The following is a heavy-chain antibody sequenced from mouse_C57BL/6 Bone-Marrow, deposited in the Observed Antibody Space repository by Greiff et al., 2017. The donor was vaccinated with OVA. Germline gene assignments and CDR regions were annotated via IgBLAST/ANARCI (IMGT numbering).Heavy chain of an antibody. CDR1: GFTFNTYA. Sequence: DVMLVESGGGLVQPKGSLKLSCAASGFTFNTYAMHWVRQAPGKGLEWVARIRSKSSNYATYYADSVKDRFTISRDDSQSMLYLQMNNLKTEDTAMYYCVRYLAGSGYFDYWGQGTTLTVSS. J-gene: IGHJ2*01. CDR2: IRSKSSNYAT. V-gene: IGHV10-3*01. D-gene: IGHD1-1*01. CDR3: VRYLAGSGYFDY.